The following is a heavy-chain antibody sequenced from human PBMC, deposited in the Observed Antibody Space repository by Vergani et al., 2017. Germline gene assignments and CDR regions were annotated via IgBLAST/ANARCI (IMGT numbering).Heavy chain of an antibody. CDR1: GYTFTSYG. V-gene: IGHV1-18*01. D-gene: IGHD5-12*01. J-gene: IGHJ3*02. Sequence: QVQLVQSGAEVKKPGASVKVSCKASGYTFTSYGISWVRQAPGQGLEWMGWVSAYNGNTNYAQKLQGRVTMTTDTSKSTAYMELRSLRSDDTAVYYCATNSGYDLGFPEAFDIWGQGTMVTVSS. CDR3: ATNSGYDLGFPEAFDI. CDR2: VSAYNGNT.